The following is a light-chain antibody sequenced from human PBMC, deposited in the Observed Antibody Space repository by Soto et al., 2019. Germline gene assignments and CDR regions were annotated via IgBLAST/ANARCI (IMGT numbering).Light chain of an antibody. CDR3: QQYNNWPFS. V-gene: IGKV3-15*01. CDR2: DTS. J-gene: IGKJ5*01. CDR1: QSVSIH. Sequence: ERVMTQSPGTLSVSLGERASLSCRASQSVSIHLAWYQQKPGQAPRLLIYDTSTRATGIPARFSGSGSGTEFTLTISSLQSEDSAVYFCQQYNNWPFSFGQGTRLEIK.